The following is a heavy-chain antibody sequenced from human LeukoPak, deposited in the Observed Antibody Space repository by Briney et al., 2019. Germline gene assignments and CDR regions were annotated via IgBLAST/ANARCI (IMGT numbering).Heavy chain of an antibody. J-gene: IGHJ4*02. CDR1: GFTFSSYS. Sequence: GGSLRLSCAASGFTFSSYSTNWVRQAPGKGLEWVSYISSSSSTIYYADSVKGRFTISRNNAKNSLYLQMNSLRDEDTAVYYCARVQDSSGYYFPTPFDYWGQGTLVTVSS. CDR3: ARVQDSSGYYFPTPFDY. V-gene: IGHV3-48*02. D-gene: IGHD3-22*01. CDR2: ISSSSSTI.